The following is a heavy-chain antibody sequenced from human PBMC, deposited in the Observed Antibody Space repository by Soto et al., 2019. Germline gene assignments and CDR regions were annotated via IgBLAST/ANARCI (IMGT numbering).Heavy chain of an antibody. Sequence: QVRLRQSGPQVVKPSATLSLNCNVSGGAFRSYFWSWIRQSPGKGLEWIGNIHSSGRSNYNPPFKSRVSMSIGPSKNQFSVRLTSVTPADTAVYFCARDDTFDPWGQGIRVTVSS. CDR3: ARDDTFDP. V-gene: IGHV4-59*01. J-gene: IGHJ5*02. CDR2: IHSSGRS. CDR1: GGAFRSYF.